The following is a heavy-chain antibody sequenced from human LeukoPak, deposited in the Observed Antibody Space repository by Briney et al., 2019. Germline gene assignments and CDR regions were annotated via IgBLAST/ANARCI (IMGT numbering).Heavy chain of an antibody. CDR3: ARARGYRGYDVGY. D-gene: IGHD5-12*01. Sequence: RASVTVSCKASGYTFTGYCMQWVRQAPGQGLEWMGRINPNSGGTNYAQKFQGRVTVTRDTSISTAYMELSRLRSDDTAVYYCARARGYRGYDVGYWGQGTLVTVSS. CDR2: INPNSGGT. CDR1: GYTFTGYC. V-gene: IGHV1-2*06. J-gene: IGHJ4*02.